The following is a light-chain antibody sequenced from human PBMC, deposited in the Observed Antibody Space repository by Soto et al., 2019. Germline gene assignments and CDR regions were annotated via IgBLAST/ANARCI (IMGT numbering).Light chain of an antibody. CDR3: QQYGSSPPFT. Sequence: EIVLTQSPGTLSLSPGGRATLSCRASQSVSSSYLAWYQQKPGQAPRLLIYGASSRATGIPDRFSGSGSGTDFTRTISRLEPEDFAVYYGQQYGSSPPFTFGPGTKVDIK. CDR1: QSVSSSY. J-gene: IGKJ3*01. V-gene: IGKV3-20*01. CDR2: GAS.